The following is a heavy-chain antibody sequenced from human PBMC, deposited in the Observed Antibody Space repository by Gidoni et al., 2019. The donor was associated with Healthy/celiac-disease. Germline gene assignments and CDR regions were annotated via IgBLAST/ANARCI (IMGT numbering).Heavy chain of an antibody. V-gene: IGHV4-39*01. J-gene: IGHJ5*02. CDR1: GGSISSSRYY. CDR2: IYYSGST. CDR3: ARHEDYYYDSSGYGWFDP. D-gene: IGHD3-22*01. Sequence: QLQLQESGPGLVTPSETLSLTCTVSGGSISSSRYYWGWIRQPPGKGLEWIGSIYYSGSTYYNPSLKSRVTISVDTSKNQFSLKLSSVTAADTAVYYCARHEDYYYDSSGYGWFDPWGQGTLVTVSS.